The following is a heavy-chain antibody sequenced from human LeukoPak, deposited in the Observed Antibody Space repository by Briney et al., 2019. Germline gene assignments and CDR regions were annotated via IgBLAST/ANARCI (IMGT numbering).Heavy chain of an antibody. Sequence: KSSETLSLTCTVSGGTISSSSYYWGWIRQPPGKGLEWIGSIYYSGSTYYNPSLKSRVTISVDTSKNQFSLKLSSVTAADTAVYYCARGDVEEQSIDYWGQGTLVTVSS. CDR3: ARGDVEEQSIDY. D-gene: IGHD2-21*02. J-gene: IGHJ4*02. CDR2: IYYSGST. V-gene: IGHV4-39*01. CDR1: GGTISSSSYY.